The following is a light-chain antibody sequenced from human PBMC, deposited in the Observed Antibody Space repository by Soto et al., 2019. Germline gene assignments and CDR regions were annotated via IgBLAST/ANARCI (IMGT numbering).Light chain of an antibody. J-gene: IGKJ1*01. CDR1: QSVSSSY. Sequence: EIVLTQSPGTLSLSRGERAALSCRASQSVSSSYLAWYQQKPGQAPRLLIYGASSRATGIPDRFSGSGSGTDFTLTISRLEPEDFAVYYCQQWGTFGQGTKVDIK. CDR3: QQWGT. CDR2: GAS. V-gene: IGKV3-20*01.